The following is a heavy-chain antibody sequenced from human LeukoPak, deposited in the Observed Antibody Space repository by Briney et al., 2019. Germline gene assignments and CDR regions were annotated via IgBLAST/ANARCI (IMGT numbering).Heavy chain of an antibody. Sequence: SETLSLTCTVSGGSISSYYWSWIRQPPGKGLEWIRYIYTSGSTNYNPSLKSRVTISVDTSKNQFSLKLSSVTAADTAVYYCAGGPYYDFWSGYPTDYWGQGTLVTVSS. V-gene: IGHV4-4*09. J-gene: IGHJ4*02. CDR1: GGSISSYY. CDR3: AGGPYYDFWSGYPTDY. CDR2: IYTSGST. D-gene: IGHD3-3*01.